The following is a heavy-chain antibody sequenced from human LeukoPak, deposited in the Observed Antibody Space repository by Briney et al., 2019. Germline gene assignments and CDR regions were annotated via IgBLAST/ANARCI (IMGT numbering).Heavy chain of an antibody. CDR2: IYHSGST. Sequence: SGTLSLTCTVSGYSISSGYYWGWIRQPPGKGLEWIGSIYHSGSTYYNPSLKSRVTISVDTSKNRFSLKLSSVTAADTAVYYCARGAYDDAFDIWGQGTMVTVSS. CDR3: ARGAYDDAFDI. V-gene: IGHV4-38-2*02. D-gene: IGHD3-22*01. CDR1: GYSISSGYY. J-gene: IGHJ3*02.